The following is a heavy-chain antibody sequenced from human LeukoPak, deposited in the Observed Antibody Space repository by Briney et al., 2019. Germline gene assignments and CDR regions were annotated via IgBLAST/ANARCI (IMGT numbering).Heavy chain of an antibody. J-gene: IGHJ6*02. CDR3: ARGGVHAVVSDYCSYYGMGV. V-gene: IGHV3-23*01. CDR2: ISASGDVT. CDR1: GFTFSSYS. D-gene: IGHD3-16*02. Sequence: GGSLRLSCAASGFTFSSYSMNWVRQAPGKGLEWVSAISASGDVTFYADSLRGRFTISRDNSKSTLYLQMNGLRAEDTAVYYCARGGVHAVVSDYCSYYGMGVWGLGTTVTVSS.